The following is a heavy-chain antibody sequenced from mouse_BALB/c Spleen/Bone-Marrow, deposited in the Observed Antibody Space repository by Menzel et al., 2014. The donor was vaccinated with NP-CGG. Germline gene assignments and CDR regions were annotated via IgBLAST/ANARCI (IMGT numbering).Heavy chain of an antibody. Sequence: VQGVESGAELVKPGASVKLSCKASGYTFTSYYMYWVKQRPGQGLEWIGGINPSNGGTNFNEKFKCKATLTVDKSSSTAYMQLSSLTSEDSAVYYCTRDHYYYGSSYWYFDVWGAGTTVTVSS. J-gene: IGHJ1*01. CDR1: GYTFTSYY. CDR3: TRDHYYYGSSYWYFDV. CDR2: INPSNGGT. D-gene: IGHD1-1*01. V-gene: IGHV1S81*02.